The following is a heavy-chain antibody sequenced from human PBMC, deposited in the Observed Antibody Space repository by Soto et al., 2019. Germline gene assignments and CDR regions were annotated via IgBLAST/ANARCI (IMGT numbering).Heavy chain of an antibody. CDR1: GYTFTSYG. D-gene: IGHD3-22*01. CDR3: ARNAYDSSGPGAGYFDY. J-gene: IGHJ4*02. Sequence: ASVKVSCKASGYTFTSYGISWVRQAPGQGLEWMGWISAYNGNTNYAQKLQGRVTMTTDTSTSTAYMELRSLRSDDTAVYYCARNAYDSSGPGAGYFDYWGQGTLVTVSS. CDR2: ISAYNGNT. V-gene: IGHV1-18*01.